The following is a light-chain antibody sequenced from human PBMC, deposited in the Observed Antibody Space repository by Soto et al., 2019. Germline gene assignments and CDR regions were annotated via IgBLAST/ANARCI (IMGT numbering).Light chain of an antibody. CDR3: YSCTSSSTVL. V-gene: IGLV2-14*03. Sequence: QSVLTQPASVSGSPGQSITISCTGISSDIGGYNYVSWYQQLPGKAPKLMIYDVSNRRSGVSNRFSGSKSGNTASLTISGLQAEDEADYYCYSCTSSSTVLFGGGTKVTVL. CDR1: SSDIGGYNY. CDR2: DVS. J-gene: IGLJ2*01.